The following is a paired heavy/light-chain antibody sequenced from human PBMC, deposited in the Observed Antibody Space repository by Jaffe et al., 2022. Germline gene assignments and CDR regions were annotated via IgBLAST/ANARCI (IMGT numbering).Light chain of an antibody. J-gene: IGKJ4*01. CDR1: QVISNY. CDR2: AAS. CDR3: QKYNSAPLT. Sequence: DIQMTQSPSSLSASVGDRVTITCRASQVISNYLAWYQQKPGKVPKLLIYAASTLQSGVPSRFSGSGSGTDFTLTISSLQPEDVATYYCQKYNSAPLTFGGGTKVEIK. V-gene: IGKV1-27*01.
Heavy chain of an antibody. V-gene: IGHV3-21*01. J-gene: IGHJ4*02. Sequence: EVQLVESGGGLVKPGGSLRLSCAASGFTFSSYSMNWVRQAPGKALEWVSSIRSSSDYIYYADSVKGRFTISRDNAKNSLYLQMNSLRVEDTAVYYCARGLPFLALHSFDYWGQGILVTVSS. CDR3: ARGLPFLALHSFDY. D-gene: IGHD5-18*01. CDR2: IRSSSDYI. CDR1: GFTFSSYS.